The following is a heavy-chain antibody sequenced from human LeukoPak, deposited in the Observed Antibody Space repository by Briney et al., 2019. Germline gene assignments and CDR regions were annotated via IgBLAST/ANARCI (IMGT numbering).Heavy chain of an antibody. D-gene: IGHD4/OR15-4a*01. J-gene: IGHJ5*02. CDR1: GFTFSNSA. CDR3: AKLTST. CDR2: VSSSGGST. Sequence: GGSLRLSCAASGFTFSNSAMTWVRQAPGEGLEWVSTVSSSGGSTYYADSVKGRFTLSRDNSKNMLYLQMNSLRAEDTAVYYCAKLTSTWGQGTLVTASS. V-gene: IGHV3-23*01.